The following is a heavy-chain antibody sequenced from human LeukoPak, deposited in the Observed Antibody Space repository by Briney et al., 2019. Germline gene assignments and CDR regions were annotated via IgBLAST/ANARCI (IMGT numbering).Heavy chain of an antibody. Sequence: ASVKVSCKASGYTFTSYYMHWVRQAPGQGLEWMGISNPSGGSTSYAQKFQGRVTMTRDTSTSTVYMELSSRRSEDTAVYYCARGPSLVVVTAIPFDYWGQGTLVTVSS. CDR3: ARGPSLVVVTAIPFDY. J-gene: IGHJ4*02. D-gene: IGHD2-21*02. V-gene: IGHV1-46*01. CDR2: SNPSGGST. CDR1: GYTFTSYY.